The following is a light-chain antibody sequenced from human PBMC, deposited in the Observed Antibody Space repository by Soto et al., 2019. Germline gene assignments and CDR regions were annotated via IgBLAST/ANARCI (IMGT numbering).Light chain of an antibody. J-gene: IGLJ1*01. V-gene: IGLV2-11*01. CDR1: SSDVGAYNF. CDR3: CSYAGSYTGV. Sequence: QSVLTQPRSVSGSPGQSVTISCTGTSSDVGAYNFVSWYQQHPGKAPKLMIYDVSKRPSGVPDRFSGSKSGNTASLTISGLQAEDEADYYCCSYAGSYTGVFGTGTKLTVL. CDR2: DVS.